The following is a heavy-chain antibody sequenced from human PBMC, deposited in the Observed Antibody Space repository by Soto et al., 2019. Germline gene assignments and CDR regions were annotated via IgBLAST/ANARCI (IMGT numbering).Heavy chain of an antibody. CDR1: GFTFSSYG. V-gene: IGHV3-30*18. Sequence: PGGSLRLSCAASGFTFSSYGMHWVRQAPGKGLEWVAVISYDGSNKYYADSVKGRFTISRDNSKNTLYLQMNSLRAEDTAVYYCAKDTRSKGTKEGVPAADYYYFGMDVWGQGTTVTVSS. CDR2: ISYDGSNK. D-gene: IGHD2-2*01. CDR3: AKDTRSKGTKEGVPAADYYYFGMDV. J-gene: IGHJ6*02.